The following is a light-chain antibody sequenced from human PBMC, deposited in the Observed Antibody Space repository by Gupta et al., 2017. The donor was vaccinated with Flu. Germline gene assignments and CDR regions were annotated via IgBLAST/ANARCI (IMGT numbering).Light chain of an antibody. CDR3: QHTYSSPHT. Sequence: DIQMTQSPSSLSASVGDRVTITCRASRSINIYLNWYQQIPGKPPKLLIYGASTLQSGVSPRFSGSGSGTDFTLTVSDLQPDDFATYFCQHTYSSPHTFGGGTKVDI. CDR2: GAS. J-gene: IGKJ4*01. CDR1: RSINIY. V-gene: IGKV1-39*01.